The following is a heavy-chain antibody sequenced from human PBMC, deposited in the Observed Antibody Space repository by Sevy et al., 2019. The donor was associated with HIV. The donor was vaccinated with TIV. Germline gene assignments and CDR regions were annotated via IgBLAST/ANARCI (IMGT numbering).Heavy chain of an antibody. CDR1: GFTFSSYG. D-gene: IGHD6-19*01. V-gene: IGHV3-30*02. J-gene: IGHJ4*02. Sequence: GGSLRLSCAASGFTFSSYGMHWVRQAPGKGLEWVAFIRYDGSNKYYADSVKGRFTISRDNSKNTLYLQMNSLRAEDTAVYYCAKGGNGYSSGWYTGSSPYYFDYWGQGTLVTVSS. CDR3: AKGGNGYSSGWYTGSSPYYFDY. CDR2: IRYDGSNK.